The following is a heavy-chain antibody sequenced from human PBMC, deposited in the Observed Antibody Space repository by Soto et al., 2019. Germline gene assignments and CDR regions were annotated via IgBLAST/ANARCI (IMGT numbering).Heavy chain of an antibody. V-gene: IGHV3-23*01. D-gene: IGHD4-17*01. CDR1: GFTFRNYG. CDR3: ARVGDDDGDYRH. Sequence: EVQLLESGGGLVQPGGSLRLSCAASGFTFRNYGMTWVRQAPGRGLEWVSGISGSGDDRYLPESLKGRFTVSRDNSRNTLSLQMNNLRPEDTAIYYCARVGDDDGDYRHWGQGTMVTVSS. CDR2: ISGSGDDR. J-gene: IGHJ3*01.